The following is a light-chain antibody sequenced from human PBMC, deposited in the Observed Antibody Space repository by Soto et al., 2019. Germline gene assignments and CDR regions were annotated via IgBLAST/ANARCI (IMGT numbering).Light chain of an antibody. J-gene: IGLJ1*01. V-gene: IGLV2-14*01. CDR3: SSYTGGSTYV. Sequence: QCVLTQPASVSGSPGQWITISCTGTSSDIGGYKYVSWYQQHPGKAPKLMIYDVSNRPSGVSNRFSGSKSGNTATLTISGLQDEDEAEYYCSSYTGGSTYVFGTGTKVTVL. CDR1: SSDIGGYKY. CDR2: DVS.